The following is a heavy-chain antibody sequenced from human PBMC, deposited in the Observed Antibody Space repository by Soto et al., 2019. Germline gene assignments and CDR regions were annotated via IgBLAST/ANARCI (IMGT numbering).Heavy chain of an antibody. CDR1: GGSISSSSYY. CDR3: ARQLDYGDYVNYYFDY. CDR2: IYYSGST. V-gene: IGHV4-39*01. D-gene: IGHD4-17*01. Sequence: PSETLSLTCTVSGGSISSSSYYWGWVRQPPGKGLEWIGSIYYSGSTYYNPSLKSRVTISVDTSKNQFSLKLSSVTAADTAVYYCARQLDYGDYVNYYFDYWGQGTLVTVSS. J-gene: IGHJ4*02.